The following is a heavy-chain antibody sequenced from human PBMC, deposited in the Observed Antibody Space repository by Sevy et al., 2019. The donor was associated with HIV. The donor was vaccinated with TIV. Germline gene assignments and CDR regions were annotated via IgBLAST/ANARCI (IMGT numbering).Heavy chain of an antibody. J-gene: IGHJ6*02. V-gene: IGHV3-9*01. CDR2: ISWNSGSI. D-gene: IGHD2-2*02. Sequence: GGSLRLSCVASGFTFDDYAMHWVRQAPGKGLEWVSGISWNSGSIGYADSVKGRFTISRDNAKNSLYLQMNSLRAEDTALYYCAKDSGRDIVVVPAAIRGYYYYYYGMDVWGQGTTVTVSS. CDR3: AKDSGRDIVVVPAAIRGYYYYYYGMDV. CDR1: GFTFDDYA.